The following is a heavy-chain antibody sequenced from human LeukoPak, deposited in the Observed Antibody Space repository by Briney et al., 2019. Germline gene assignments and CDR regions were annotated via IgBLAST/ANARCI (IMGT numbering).Heavy chain of an antibody. CDR3: ARSGDCSGGSCVNYYMDV. CDR1: GGSISSGSYY. Sequence: SQTLSLTCTVSGGSISSGSYYWSWIRQPAGKGLEWIGRIYTSGSTNYNPSLKSRVTISVDTSKNQFSLKLSSVTAADTAVYYCARSGDCSGGSCVNYYMDVWGKGTTVTVSS. CDR2: IYTSGST. V-gene: IGHV4-61*02. J-gene: IGHJ6*03. D-gene: IGHD2-15*01.